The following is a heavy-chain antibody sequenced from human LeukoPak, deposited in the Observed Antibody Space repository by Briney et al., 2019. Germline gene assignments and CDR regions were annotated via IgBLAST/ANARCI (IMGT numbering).Heavy chain of an antibody. V-gene: IGHV4-39*01. CDR2: IYYSGST. D-gene: IGHD1-26*01. CDR3: ATPGGGYSGSYYAIDY. J-gene: IGHJ4*02. Sequence: SETLSLTCTVSGGSISSGDYYWGWIRQPPGKGLEWIGSIYYSGSTYYNPSLKSRVTISVDTSKNQFSLKLSSVTAADTAVYYCATPGGGYSGSYYAIDYWGQGTLVTVSS. CDR1: GGSISSGDYY.